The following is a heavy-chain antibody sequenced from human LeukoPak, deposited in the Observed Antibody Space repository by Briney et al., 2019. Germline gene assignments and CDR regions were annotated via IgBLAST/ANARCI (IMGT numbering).Heavy chain of an antibody. Sequence: ASAKVSCKASAYTFTSYYMHWVRQAPGQGLEWMGIIKPSGGSTSYAKKFQGRVTMTRDTSTSTVYMELSSLRSEDTAVYYGARDSPTYSHWGQGTLDTVSS. CDR3: ARDSPTYSH. D-gene: IGHD2/OR15-2a*01. J-gene: IGHJ4*02. CDR2: IKPSGGST. CDR1: AYTFTSYY. V-gene: IGHV1-46*01.